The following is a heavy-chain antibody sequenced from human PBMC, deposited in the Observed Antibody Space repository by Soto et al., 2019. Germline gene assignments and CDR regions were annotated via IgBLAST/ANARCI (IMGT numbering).Heavy chain of an antibody. Sequence: GASVKVSCKASGYTFTGYYMHWVRQAPGQGLEWMGWINPNSGGTNYAQKFQGRVTMTRDTSISTAYMELSRLRSDDTAVYYCASDLPQYSSSSGLHYYYYGMDVWGQGTTVTVSS. CDR2: INPNSGGT. CDR3: ASDLPQYSSSSGLHYYYYGMDV. V-gene: IGHV1-2*02. D-gene: IGHD6-6*01. J-gene: IGHJ6*02. CDR1: GYTFTGYY.